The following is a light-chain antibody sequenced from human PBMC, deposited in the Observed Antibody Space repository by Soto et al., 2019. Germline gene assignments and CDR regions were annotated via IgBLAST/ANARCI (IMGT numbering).Light chain of an antibody. CDR1: QSIFYSSNNKNY. CDR3: QQYYNTPIT. J-gene: IGKJ5*01. CDR2: WAS. V-gene: IGKV4-1*01. Sequence: DIGMTQSPASLAVSLGERATINCKSSQSIFYSSNNKNYLAWYQQKPGQPPKLLIYWASTRQSGVPDRFRGSGSGTEFTLTISSLQAEDVAVYYCQQYYNTPITFGQRTRLEIK.